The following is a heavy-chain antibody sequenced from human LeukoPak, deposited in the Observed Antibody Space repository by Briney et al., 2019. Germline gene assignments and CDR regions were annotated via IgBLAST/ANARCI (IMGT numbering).Heavy chain of an antibody. Sequence: SETLSLTCTVSGVSISSYYWSWLRQPPGKGLEWIGYIYTSGSTNYNPSLKSRVTISVDTSKNQFSLKLSSVTAADTAVYYCARSGDDAFDIWGQGTMVTVSS. J-gene: IGHJ3*02. D-gene: IGHD3-3*01. V-gene: IGHV4-4*09. CDR1: GVSISSYY. CDR3: ARSGDDAFDI. CDR2: IYTSGST.